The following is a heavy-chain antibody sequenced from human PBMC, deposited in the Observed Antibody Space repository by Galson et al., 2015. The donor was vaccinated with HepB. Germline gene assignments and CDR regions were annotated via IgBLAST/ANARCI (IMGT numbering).Heavy chain of an antibody. J-gene: IGHJ3*02. V-gene: IGHV3-53*01. CDR2: IHIDGRT. CDR3: ARGGGHDAFDI. D-gene: IGHD1-26*01. CDR1: GFTVNSKH. Sequence: SLRLSCAASGFTVNSKHMIWVRQAPGKGLEWVSAIHIDGRTYFADSVRGRFTISRDNSRNTLYLQMNSLRADDTAVYYCARGGGHDAFDIWGQGTMVTVSS.